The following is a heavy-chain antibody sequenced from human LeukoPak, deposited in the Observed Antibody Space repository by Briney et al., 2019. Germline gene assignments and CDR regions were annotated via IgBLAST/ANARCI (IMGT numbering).Heavy chain of an antibody. Sequence: GGSLRLSCAASGFTFPIYAMGWVRQAPGKGLEWVSSFSGRGGYTYYADAVKGRFTISRDNAKNTLYLQMNSLRAEDTAVYYCARDITLTRGGRSDYWGQGTLVTVSA. CDR3: ARDITLTRGGRSDY. CDR2: FSGRGGYT. D-gene: IGHD3-10*01. CDR1: GFTFPIYA. J-gene: IGHJ4*02. V-gene: IGHV3-23*01.